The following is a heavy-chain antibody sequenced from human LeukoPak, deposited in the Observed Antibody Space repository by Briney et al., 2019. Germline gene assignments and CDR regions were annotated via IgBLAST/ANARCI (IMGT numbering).Heavy chain of an antibody. CDR2: IYTRGST. D-gene: IGHD3-10*01. J-gene: IGHJ6*03. Sequence: SSETLSLTCTVSGGSISSGSYYWSWIRQPAGKGLEWIGRIYTRGSTNYNPSLKSRVTISVDTSKNQLSLTVRTVTAADTAVYHCAREAQSRLWFGDLGWDYYYYMDVWGKGTTVTVSS. CDR3: AREAQSRLWFGDLGWDYYYYMDV. CDR1: GGSISSGSYY. V-gene: IGHV4-61*02.